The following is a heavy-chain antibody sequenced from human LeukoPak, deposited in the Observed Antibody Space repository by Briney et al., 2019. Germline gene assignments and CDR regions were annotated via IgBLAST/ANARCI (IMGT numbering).Heavy chain of an antibody. J-gene: IGHJ4*02. CDR3: ARAAGAAGGQYFDY. Sequence: SETLSLTCTVSGGSISGYYWSWIRQPAGQGLEWIGRIYTNGDTKFNPSLKSRVTMSVDTSKNQLSLKLRPVTAADTAVYYWARAAGAAGGQYFDYWGQGTLVTVSS. V-gene: IGHV4-4*07. CDR2: IYTNGDT. D-gene: IGHD6-13*01. CDR1: GGSISGYY.